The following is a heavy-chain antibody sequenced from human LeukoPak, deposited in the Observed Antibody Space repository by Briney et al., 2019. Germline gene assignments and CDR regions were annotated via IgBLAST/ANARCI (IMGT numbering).Heavy chain of an antibody. D-gene: IGHD3-22*01. Sequence: SETLSLTCTVSGGSIGGDNYYWSWIRQHPGKGLECIGYSYCSGSTYYNPSLKSRVIISVDTSKNQFSLKLTSVTAADTAVYYCASDYYYDSSGLGYFDYWGQGTLVTVSS. CDR3: ASDYYYDSSGLGYFDY. V-gene: IGHV4-31*03. CDR1: GGSIGGDNYY. CDR2: SYCSGST. J-gene: IGHJ4*02.